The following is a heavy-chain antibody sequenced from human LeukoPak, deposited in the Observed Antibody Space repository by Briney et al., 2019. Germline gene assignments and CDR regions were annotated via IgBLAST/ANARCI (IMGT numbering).Heavy chain of an antibody. CDR2: INAGNGNT. Sequence: ASVKVSRKASGYTFTSYAMHWVRQAPGQRLEWMGWINAGNGNTKYPQKFQGRVTITRDTSASTAYMELSSLRSEDTAVYYCARDPNLGYSSSWYPPDYWGQGTLVTVSS. V-gene: IGHV1-3*01. CDR1: GYTFTSYA. CDR3: ARDPNLGYSSSWYPPDY. J-gene: IGHJ4*02. D-gene: IGHD6-13*01.